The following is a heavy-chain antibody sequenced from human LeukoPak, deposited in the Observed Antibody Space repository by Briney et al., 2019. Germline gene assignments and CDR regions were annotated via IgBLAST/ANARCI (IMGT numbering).Heavy chain of an antibody. CDR2: INPSGGST. J-gene: IGHJ4*02. CDR1: GYTFTSYY. D-gene: IGHD6-19*01. CDR3: ARVPRSGWYGFD. V-gene: IGHV1-46*01. Sequence: ASVKVSCKASGYTFTSYYMHWVRQAPGQGLEWMGIINPSGGSTSYAQKFQGRVTMTRDMSTSTVYMELSSLRSEDTAVYYCARVPRSGWYGFDWDQGTLVTVSS.